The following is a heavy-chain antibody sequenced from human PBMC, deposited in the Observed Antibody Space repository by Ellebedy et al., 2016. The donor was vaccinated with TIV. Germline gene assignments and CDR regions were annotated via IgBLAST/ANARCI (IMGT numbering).Heavy chain of an antibody. CDR3: ARDFEVCGGDCYRDY. J-gene: IGHJ4*02. D-gene: IGHD2-21*02. Sequence: PGGSLRLSCAVTAFYFSSYAMHWVFQAPGKGLEWVAVISYDGSNKYYADSVKGRFTISRDNSKNTLYLQMNSLRAEDTAVYYCARDFEVCGGDCYRDYWGQGTLVTVSS. CDR2: ISYDGSNK. CDR1: AFYFSSYA. V-gene: IGHV3-30-3*01.